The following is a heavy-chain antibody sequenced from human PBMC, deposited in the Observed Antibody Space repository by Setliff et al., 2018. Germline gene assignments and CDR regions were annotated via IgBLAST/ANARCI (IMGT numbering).Heavy chain of an antibody. Sequence: GASVKVSCKASGGTFKNYGFSWVRQAPGQGLEWMGGIIPIFGTTNYAQKFQGRATIITDESTSTAYMELSSLRSEDTAVYYCAREGVDSRSSTDYRYYMDVWGKGTTVTVSS. CDR1: GGTFKNYG. V-gene: IGHV1-69*05. CDR3: AREGVDSRSSTDYRYYMDV. J-gene: IGHJ6*03. CDR2: IIPIFGTT. D-gene: IGHD6-6*01.